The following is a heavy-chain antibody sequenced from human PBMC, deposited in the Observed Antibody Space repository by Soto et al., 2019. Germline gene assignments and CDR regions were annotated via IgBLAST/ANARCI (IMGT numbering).Heavy chain of an antibody. D-gene: IGHD3-16*02. Sequence: QVQLQESGPGLVKPSETLSLTCTVSGGSISSYYWSWIRQPAGKGLEWIGRIYTSGSTNYNPSLKSRVTMSVDTSKNQFSLQLRSVTAADTAVYYCARVSPPSRLGELSPHDAFDIWGQGTMVTVSS. CDR3: ARVSPPSRLGELSPHDAFDI. CDR1: GGSISSYY. J-gene: IGHJ3*02. CDR2: IYTSGST. V-gene: IGHV4-4*07.